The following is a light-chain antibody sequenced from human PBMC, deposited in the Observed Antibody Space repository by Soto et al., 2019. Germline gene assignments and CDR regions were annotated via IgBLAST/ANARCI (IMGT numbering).Light chain of an antibody. V-gene: IGKV3-15*01. J-gene: IGKJ5*01. CDR1: QIISSN. CDR2: GAS. CDR3: QQYNIWPPYT. Sequence: GERASLYCKAIQIISSNLAWYQQKPGQPPRLLIYGASTRATGIPARFSGSGSGTEFTLTISGLQSEDFALYYCQQYNIWPPYTFGQGTRLEIK.